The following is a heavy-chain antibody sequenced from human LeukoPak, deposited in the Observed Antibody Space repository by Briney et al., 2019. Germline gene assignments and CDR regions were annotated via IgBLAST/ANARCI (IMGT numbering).Heavy chain of an antibody. CDR2: ISWNSVTR. V-gene: IGHV3-9*01. CDR1: GFTFDEHA. J-gene: IGHJ4*02. D-gene: IGHD3-10*01. Sequence: GGSLRLSCEASGFTFDEHAMHWVRQPPGKGLEWVAGISWNSVTRGYADSLKGRVTISREKAKNSLYLQIDSLRVEDTAFYYCAKDGGWAGRNIMLRGVIPSDLDSWGQGTLVTVSS. CDR3: AKDGGWAGRNIMLRGVIPSDLDS.